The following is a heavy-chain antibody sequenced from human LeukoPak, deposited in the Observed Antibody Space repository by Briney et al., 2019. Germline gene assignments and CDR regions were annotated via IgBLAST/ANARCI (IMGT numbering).Heavy chain of an antibody. D-gene: IGHD3-16*01. CDR1: GFTFCSHA. CDR3: ARLTFDIGWDGPFYGMDV. Sequence: GGSLRLSCAASGFTFCSHAMSWVRQAPGKGLEWVSAVHSSGYTTYYAASVKGRFTISRDNSRTTLYLQMNSMRPEDTAAYFCARLTFDIGWDGPFYGMDVWGQGTTVIVSS. J-gene: IGHJ6*02. CDR2: VHSSGYTT. V-gene: IGHV3-23*01.